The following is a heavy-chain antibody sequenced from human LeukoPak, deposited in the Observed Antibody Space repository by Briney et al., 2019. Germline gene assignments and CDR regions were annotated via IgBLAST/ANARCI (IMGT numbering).Heavy chain of an antibody. V-gene: IGHV4-59*01. CDR3: ARDNRIAAAGRVLDY. CDR2: IYYSGST. CDR1: GGSIGSFY. Sequence: SETLSLTCTVSGGSIGSFYWSWVRQPPGKGLEWIGYIYYSGSTNYNPSLKSRVTISVDTSKNQFSLKLSSVTAADTAVYYCARDNRIAAAGRVLDYWGQGTLVTVSS. J-gene: IGHJ4*02. D-gene: IGHD6-13*01.